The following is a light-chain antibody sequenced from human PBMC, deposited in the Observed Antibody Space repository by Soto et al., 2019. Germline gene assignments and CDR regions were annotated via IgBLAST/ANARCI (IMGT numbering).Light chain of an antibody. Sequence: SYELTQPPSVSVSPGQTASITCSGDKLGDKYACWYQQKPGQSPVLVIYQDNKRPSEIPERFSGSNSGNTATLTISGTQAMDEADYYCQAWDSTTYVFGTGTKLTVL. CDR2: QDN. V-gene: IGLV3-1*01. J-gene: IGLJ1*01. CDR1: KLGDKY. CDR3: QAWDSTTYV.